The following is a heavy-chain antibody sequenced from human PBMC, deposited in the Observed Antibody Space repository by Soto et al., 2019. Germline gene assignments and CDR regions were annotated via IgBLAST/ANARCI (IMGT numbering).Heavy chain of an antibody. CDR2: IHHSGST. V-gene: IGHV4-39*01. Sequence: QLQLQESGPGVVKPSETLSLTCTVSIASIRDSYYWGWIRQPPGKGLEWIGSIHHSGSTYSDPSLKSRVTISVDTSKNQFSLKLSSVTAADTAVYYCARHSEVGSYIGYFHHWGQGTLVTVSS. J-gene: IGHJ1*01. D-gene: IGHD1-26*01. CDR3: ARHSEVGSYIGYFHH. CDR1: IASIRDSYY.